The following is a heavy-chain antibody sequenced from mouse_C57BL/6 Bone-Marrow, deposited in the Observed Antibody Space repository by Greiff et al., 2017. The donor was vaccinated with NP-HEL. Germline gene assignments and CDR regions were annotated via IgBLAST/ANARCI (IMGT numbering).Heavy chain of an antibody. V-gene: IGHV14-3*01. D-gene: IGHD1-1*01. J-gene: IGHJ2*01. Sequence: VQLQQSVAELVRPGASVKLSCTASGYNFKNSYMHWVKQRPEQGLEWIGRIDPANGNTNYAPKFQGKATITADTSSNTAYLQLSSLTSEDTTIDYCALSYCSSPYYFDYWGQGTTLTVSS. CDR2: IDPANGNT. CDR3: ALSYCSSPYYFDY. CDR1: GYNFKNSY.